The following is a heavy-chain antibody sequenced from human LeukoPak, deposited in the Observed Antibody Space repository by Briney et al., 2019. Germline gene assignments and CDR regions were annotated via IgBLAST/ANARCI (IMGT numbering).Heavy chain of an antibody. CDR2: INHSGST. J-gene: IGHJ4*02. V-gene: IGHV4-34*01. D-gene: IGHD6-6*01. CDR1: GGSFSGYY. Sequence: SETLSLTCAVYGGSFSGYYWSWIRQPPGKGLEWIGEINHSGSTNYNPSLKSRVTISVDTSKNQFSLKLSSVTAADTAVYYCARTRSSTPFDYWGQGTLVTVSS. CDR3: ARTRSSTPFDY.